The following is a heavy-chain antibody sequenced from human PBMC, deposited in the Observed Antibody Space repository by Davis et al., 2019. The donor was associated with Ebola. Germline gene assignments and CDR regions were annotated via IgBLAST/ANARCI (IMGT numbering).Heavy chain of an antibody. V-gene: IGHV1-46*01. CDR2: INPSGGST. Sequence: ASVKVSCKASGGTFSSYAISWVRQAPGQGLEWMGIINPSGGSTSYAQKFQGRVTMTRDTSTSTVYMELSSLRSEDTAVYYCAREVNQNTANDYWGQGTLVTVSS. CDR3: AREVNQNTANDY. J-gene: IGHJ4*02. D-gene: IGHD5-18*01. CDR1: GGTFSSYA.